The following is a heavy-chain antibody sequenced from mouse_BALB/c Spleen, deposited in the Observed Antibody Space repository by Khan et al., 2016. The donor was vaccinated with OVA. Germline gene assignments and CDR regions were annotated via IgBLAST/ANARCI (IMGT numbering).Heavy chain of an antibody. J-gene: IGHJ4*01. V-gene: IGHV5-9-3*01. CDR3: ARSLVDYHAMDY. CDR2: VSSGGHYT. D-gene: IGHD2-2*01. Sequence: EVELVESGGGLEKPGGSLKVSCSASGFTFSTYAMYWVRQTPEKRLEWVATVSSGGHYTFYPDSVKGQSTMTRDKAKNTVYMQMSSLRSEDTAMYYCARSLVDYHAMDYWGQGTSVTVSS. CDR1: GFTFSTYA.